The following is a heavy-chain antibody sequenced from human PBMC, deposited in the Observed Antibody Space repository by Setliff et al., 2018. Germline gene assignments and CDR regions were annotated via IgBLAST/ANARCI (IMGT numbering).Heavy chain of an antibody. J-gene: IGHJ4*02. CDR3: ARSPFPVDTVMVTTFDS. CDR2: TTPIFTTA. V-gene: IGHV1-69*13. Sequence: GASVKVSCKASGYTFTSYGISWVRQAPGQGLEWMGGTTPIFTTANYAQKFQGRVTITADESTSTAYMELSSLKSEDTAVYYCARSPFPVDTVMVTTFDSWGQGTLVTDSS. D-gene: IGHD5-18*01. CDR1: GYTFTSYG.